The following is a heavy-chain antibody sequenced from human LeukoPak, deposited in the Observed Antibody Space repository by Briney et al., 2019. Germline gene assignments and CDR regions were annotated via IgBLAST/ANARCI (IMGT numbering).Heavy chain of an antibody. V-gene: IGHV3-30*03. J-gene: IGHJ4*02. CDR2: ISYDGRKK. Sequence: GGSLRLSCAASGFTFSTYGMHWVRQAPGKGLEWVAVISYDGRKKHHADSVKCRFTISRDNSKNTVYLQMNSLRAEDTAVYYCARVSYGDSSGYGEFDYWGQGTLVTVSS. CDR3: ARVSYGDSSGYGEFDY. D-gene: IGHD3-22*01. CDR1: GFTFSTYG.